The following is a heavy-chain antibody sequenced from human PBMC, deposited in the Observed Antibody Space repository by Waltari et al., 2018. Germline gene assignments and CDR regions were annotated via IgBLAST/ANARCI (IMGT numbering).Heavy chain of an antibody. J-gene: IGHJ4*02. D-gene: IGHD5-12*01. Sequence: QVQLVQSGAEVKKPGASVKVSCKASGYTFTSYAMHWVRQAPGQRLEWMGWINAGNGNTKYSQKFQGRVTITRDTSISTAYMELSRLRSDDTAVYYCASIRGGYDFVVDYWGQGTLVTVSS. V-gene: IGHV1-3*01. CDR2: INAGNGNT. CDR3: ASIRGGYDFVVDY. CDR1: GYTFTSYA.